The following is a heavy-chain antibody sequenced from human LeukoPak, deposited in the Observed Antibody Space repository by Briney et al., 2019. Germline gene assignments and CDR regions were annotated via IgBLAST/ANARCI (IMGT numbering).Heavy chain of an antibody. D-gene: IGHD2-15*01. CDR1: GYTFTSYD. CDR3: ARGYCSGGSCYSVENWFDP. J-gene: IGHJ5*02. CDR2: INPSGGGT. Sequence: ASVKVSCKASGYTFTSYDINWVRQAPGQGLEWMGIINPSGGGTNYAQKFQGRVTMTRDTSISTAYMELSRLRSDDTAVYYCARGYCSGGSCYSVENWFDPWGQGTLVTVSS. V-gene: IGHV1-2*02.